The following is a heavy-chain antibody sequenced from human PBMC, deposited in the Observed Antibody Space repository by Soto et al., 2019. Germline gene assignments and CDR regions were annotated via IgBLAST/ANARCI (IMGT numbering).Heavy chain of an antibody. J-gene: IGHJ6*02. CDR2: MTPNNGDT. D-gene: IGHD3-3*01. CDR1: GYTFTSYD. V-gene: IGHV1-8*01. CDR3: ASGNTIRPNPFYATDV. Sequence: QVQLVQSGAEVKKPGASVKVSCKASGYTFTSYDMNWVRQATGQGLELLGYMTPNNGDTGYAQKFQGRVTMTWDTSKSTAYMELSSLGSEDTAVYYCASGNTIRPNPFYATDVWGQGTTVIVSS.